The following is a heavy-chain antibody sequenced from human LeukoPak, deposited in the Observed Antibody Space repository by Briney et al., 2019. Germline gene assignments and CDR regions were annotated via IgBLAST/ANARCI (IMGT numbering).Heavy chain of an antibody. CDR1: GGSFSGYY. CDR2: INHSGST. Sequence: SETLSLTCAVSGGSFSGYYWSWIRQPPGKGLEWIGEINHSGSTNYNPSLKSRVTISVDTSKNQFSLKLSSVTAADTAVYYCARSAGYCSSTSCPYYFDYWGQGTLVTVSS. J-gene: IGHJ4*02. V-gene: IGHV4-34*01. D-gene: IGHD2-2*01. CDR3: ARSAGYCSSTSCPYYFDY.